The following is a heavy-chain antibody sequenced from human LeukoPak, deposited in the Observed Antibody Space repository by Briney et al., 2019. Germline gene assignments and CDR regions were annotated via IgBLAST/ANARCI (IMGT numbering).Heavy chain of an antibody. V-gene: IGHV3-23*01. J-gene: IGHJ6*02. CDR2: ISGGGDST. CDR1: GFTFRTYA. D-gene: IGHD2-2*02. CDR3: ARSMAHCSSTSCYRDLHYYYYYGMDV. Sequence: GGSLRLSCAASGFTFRTYAMNWVRQAPGKGLEWVSVISGGGDSTYYADSVKGRFTISRDYSKNTVYLQMNSLRAEDTAVYYCARSMAHCSSTSCYRDLHYYYYYGMDVWGQGTTVTVSS.